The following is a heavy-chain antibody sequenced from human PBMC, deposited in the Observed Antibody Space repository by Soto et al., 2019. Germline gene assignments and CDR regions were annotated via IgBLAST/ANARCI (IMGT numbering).Heavy chain of an antibody. CDR2: INHSGST. CDR3: ARGRGSYFSWFDP. V-gene: IGHV4-34*01. D-gene: IGHD1-26*01. CDR1: GGSFSGYY. J-gene: IGHJ5*02. Sequence: SETLSLTCAVYGGSFSGYYWSWIRQPPGKGLEWIGEINHSGSTNYNPSLKSRVTISVDTSKNQFSLKLSSVTAADTAVYYCARGRGSYFSWFDPWGQGTLVTVSS.